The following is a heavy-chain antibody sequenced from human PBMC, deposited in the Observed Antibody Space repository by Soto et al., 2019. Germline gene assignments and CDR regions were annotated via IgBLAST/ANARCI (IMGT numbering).Heavy chain of an antibody. J-gene: IGHJ6*02. Sequence: GGSRRRSWTASGFAVSSCGMNWVGQAPGKGLEWVSYINTGGVTFYTDSVKGRFTISRDNAQNSLLLQMNRLRAEDTAVYYCTRDKGDKVAYGMDVWGQGTTVTVSS. V-gene: IGHV3-48*03. CDR3: TRDKGDKVAYGMDV. CDR2: INTGGVTF. D-gene: IGHD3-16*01. CDR1: GFAVSSCG.